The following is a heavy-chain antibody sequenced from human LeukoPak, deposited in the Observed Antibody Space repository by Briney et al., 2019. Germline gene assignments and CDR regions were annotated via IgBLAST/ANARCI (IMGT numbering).Heavy chain of an antibody. Sequence: MSSETLSLTCTVSGGSISSYYWSWIRQPPGKGLEWIGYIYYSGSTNYNPSLKSRVTISVDTSKNQFSLKLSSVTAADTAVYYCARGGRDGYNYGYWGQGTLVTVSS. CDR1: GGSISSYY. D-gene: IGHD5-24*01. CDR2: IYYSGST. J-gene: IGHJ4*02. CDR3: ARGGRDGYNYGY. V-gene: IGHV4-59*01.